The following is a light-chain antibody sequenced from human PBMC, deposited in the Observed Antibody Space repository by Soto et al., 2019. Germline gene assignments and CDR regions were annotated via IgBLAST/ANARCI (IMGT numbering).Light chain of an antibody. Sequence: EIMMTQSPATLSVSPGESATLSCRASQSVRNNLAWYQHKPGQAPRLLIYYASTRATGIPARFSGSGSGTEFTLTISSLQSEDLALYYCQQYNDWPPITFGQGTRLEMK. CDR2: YAS. CDR1: QSVRNN. J-gene: IGKJ5*01. CDR3: QQYNDWPPIT. V-gene: IGKV3-15*01.